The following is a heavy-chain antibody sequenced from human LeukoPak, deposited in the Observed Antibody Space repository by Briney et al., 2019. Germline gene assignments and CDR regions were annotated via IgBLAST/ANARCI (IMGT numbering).Heavy chain of an antibody. J-gene: IGHJ4*02. V-gene: IGHV3-23*01. CDR2: ITGSGDTT. D-gene: IGHD3-3*01. CDR3: AKAGGSWSGYDFDY. Sequence: GGSLRLSCAASGFSFTSSALNWVRQAPGKGLEWVSGITGSGDTTYYADSVRGRFTISRDNSNHILYLQMNSLRAEDTAEYYCAKAGGSWSGYDFDYWGQGTLVTVSS. CDR1: GFSFTSSA.